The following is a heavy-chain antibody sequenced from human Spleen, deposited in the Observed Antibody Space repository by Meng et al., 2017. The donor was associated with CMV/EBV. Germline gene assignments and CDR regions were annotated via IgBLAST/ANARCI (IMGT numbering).Heavy chain of an antibody. J-gene: IGHJ4*02. CDR3: ARYLLGAHFDY. CDR2: IYSGGST. Sequence: EVQLLGSGGGVVQPGGSLRLSCAASGFTVSSNYMSWVRQAPGKGLEWVSVIYSGGSTYYADSVKGRFTISRDNSKNTLYLQMNSLRAEDTAVYYCARYLLGAHFDYWGQGTLVTVSS. V-gene: IGHV3-66*01. D-gene: IGHD3-16*01. CDR1: GFTVSSNY.